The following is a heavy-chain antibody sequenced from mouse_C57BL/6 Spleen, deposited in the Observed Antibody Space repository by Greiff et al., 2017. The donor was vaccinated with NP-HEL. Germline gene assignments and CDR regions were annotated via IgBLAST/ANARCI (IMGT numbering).Heavy chain of an antibody. CDR3: ARGYDYDARAYFDY. D-gene: IGHD2-4*01. J-gene: IGHJ2*01. Sequence: QVQLQQPGAELVKPGASVKLSCKASGYTFTSYWMHWVKQRPGQGLEWIGMIHPNSGSTNYNEKFKSKATLTVDKSSSTAYMQLSSLTSEDSAVYNSARGYDYDARAYFDYWGQGTTLTVSS. CDR2: IHPNSGST. V-gene: IGHV1-64*01. CDR1: GYTFTSYW.